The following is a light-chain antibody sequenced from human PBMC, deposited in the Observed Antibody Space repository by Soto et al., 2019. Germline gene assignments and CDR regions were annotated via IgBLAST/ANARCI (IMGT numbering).Light chain of an antibody. CDR1: ESVGGNN. Sequence: EIVLTQSPDTLSLSPGERATLSCRASESVGGNNLAWYQQRPGQAPRLLIFRASNRDTGIPDRFSGSGSGTDFTLTISRLEPEDFGVYYCQQYDFERTFTFGGGTKVDIK. V-gene: IGKV3-20*01. CDR2: RAS. CDR3: QQYDFERTFT. J-gene: IGKJ4*01.